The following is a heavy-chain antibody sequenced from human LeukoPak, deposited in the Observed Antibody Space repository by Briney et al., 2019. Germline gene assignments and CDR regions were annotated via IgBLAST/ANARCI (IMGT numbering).Heavy chain of an antibody. CDR3: AREARYYESSAYYYPDY. J-gene: IGHJ4*02. Sequence: GGSLILSCAASGFTVSSNYMSWVRQAPGKGLEWVSVIYSGGSTYYADSVKGRFTISRDNSKNTLYLQMNSLRAEDTAVYYCAREARYYESSAYYYPDYWGQGTLVTVSS. CDR2: IYSGGST. D-gene: IGHD3-22*01. CDR1: GFTVSSNY. V-gene: IGHV3-53*01.